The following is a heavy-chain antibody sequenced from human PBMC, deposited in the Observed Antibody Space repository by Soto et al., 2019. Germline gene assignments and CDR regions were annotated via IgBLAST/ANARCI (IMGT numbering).Heavy chain of an antibody. J-gene: IGHJ4*02. CDR2: IDPSGGGT. D-gene: IGHD1-1*01. CDR3: AKGFNDPGSSDY. Sequence: QVQLVQSGAEVKTPGASAKVSCKTSGYIFPNYYMHWVRQAPGQGLEWMGIIDPSGGGTVYAQKFQGRVTVTRDTSTSTLYMELRSLRSEDTSVYYCAKGFNDPGSSDYWGQGTLVTVSS. V-gene: IGHV1-46*01. CDR1: GYIFPNYY.